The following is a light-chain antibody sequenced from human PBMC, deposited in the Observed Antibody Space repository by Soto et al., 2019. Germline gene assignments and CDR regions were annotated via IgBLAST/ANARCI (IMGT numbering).Light chain of an antibody. CDR3: CSSAPGRTVV. J-gene: IGLJ1*01. Sequence: HSVLTHPASVSGSPCHSITISFTGSSSAVGSYRLVSWYQCHPGKVPKLIIYEGSKRPSGVSNRFSGSEPGNTASLTISGLQAEDEADYFCCSSAPGRTVVFGTGTKVTVL. CDR1: SSAVGSYRL. CDR2: EGS. V-gene: IGLV2-23*01.